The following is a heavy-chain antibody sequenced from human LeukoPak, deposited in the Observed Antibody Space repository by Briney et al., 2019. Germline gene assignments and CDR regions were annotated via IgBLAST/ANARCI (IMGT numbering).Heavy chain of an antibody. V-gene: IGHV3-11*01. Sequence: GGSLRLSCAASGFTFSGYYMSWIRQAPGKGLEWLSYITDSGSTIYYADSVRGRFTVSRDNGKNSLYLQMNYLRADDTAVYYCAREGLAYFDYWGQGTLVTVSS. CDR2: ITDSGSTI. J-gene: IGHJ4*02. CDR1: GFTFSGYY. CDR3: AREGLAYFDY. D-gene: IGHD3/OR15-3a*01.